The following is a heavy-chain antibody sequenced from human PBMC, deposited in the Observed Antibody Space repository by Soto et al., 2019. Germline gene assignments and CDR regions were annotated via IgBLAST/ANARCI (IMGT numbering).Heavy chain of an antibody. CDR1: GYSFTSYW. V-gene: IGHV5-10-1*01. J-gene: IGHJ3*02. Sequence: GEPLKICCKGAGYSFTSYWISWVRQKTGKGLEWMGRIDPSDSYTNYSPSFQGHVTISADKSISTAYLQWSSLKVSDTAMYYCARPRHYYYGPKDAFDIWGQGTMVTVS. D-gene: IGHD3-10*01. CDR2: IDPSDSYT. CDR3: ARPRHYYYGPKDAFDI.